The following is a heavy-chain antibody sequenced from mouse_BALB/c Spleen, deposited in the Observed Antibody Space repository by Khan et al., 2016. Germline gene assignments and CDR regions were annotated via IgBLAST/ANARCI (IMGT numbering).Heavy chain of an antibody. V-gene: IGHV3-2*02. J-gene: IGHJ2*01. D-gene: IGHD1-1*01. CDR1: GYSITSGYA. CDR2: INYSGST. CDR3: ARDYYGSSYFDY. Sequence: EVQLQESGPGLVKPSQSLSLTCTVTGYSITSGYAWNWIRQFPGNQLEWMGYINYSGSTSYNPSLKSRISITRDTSKNQFFLQLNSVTTEDTATYYCARDYYGSSYFDYWGQGTTLTVSS.